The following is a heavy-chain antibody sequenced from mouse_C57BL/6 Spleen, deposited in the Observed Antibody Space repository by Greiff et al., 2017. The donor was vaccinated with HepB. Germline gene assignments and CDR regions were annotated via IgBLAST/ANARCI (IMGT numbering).Heavy chain of an antibody. J-gene: IGHJ4*01. CDR1: GFSLTSYG. CDR3: ARCYYGSRDYYAMDY. D-gene: IGHD1-1*01. CDR2: IWSGGST. Sequence: VQLQQSGPGLVQPSQSLSITCTVSGFSLTSYGVHWVRQSPGKGLEWLGVIWSGGSTDYNAAFISRLSISKDNSKSQVFFKMNSLQADDTAIYYCARCYYGSRDYYAMDYWGQGTSVTVSS. V-gene: IGHV2-2*01.